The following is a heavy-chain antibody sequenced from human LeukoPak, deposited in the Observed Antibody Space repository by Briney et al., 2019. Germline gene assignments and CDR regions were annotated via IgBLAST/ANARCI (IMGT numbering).Heavy chain of an antibody. CDR2: VSDSGQST. CDR3: AKDRSWGFYYCGLNA. V-gene: IGHV3-23*01. Sequence: PGGSLRLSCAASGFTFVNYAMNWVRQAPGKGLEWVSAVSDSGQSTYYADSVKGRFIVSRDNSQNTVYLQMKSLRAEDTATYYCAKDRSWGFYYCGLNAWGLGTTVTVSS. D-gene: IGHD7-27*01. J-gene: IGHJ6*02. CDR1: GFTFVNYA.